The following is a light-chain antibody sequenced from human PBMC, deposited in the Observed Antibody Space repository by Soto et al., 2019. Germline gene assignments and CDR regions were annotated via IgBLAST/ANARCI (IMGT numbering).Light chain of an antibody. CDR2: DVS. J-gene: IGLJ1*01. CDR1: SSDVGGYNY. V-gene: IGLV2-14*01. Sequence: QSVLTEPASVSGSPGQSITISCTGTSSDVGGYNYVSWYQQRPGKAPKLMIYDVSNRPSGVSNRFSGSKSGNTASLTISGLQAEDEADYYCSSYTSSSTYVFGTGTKVTFL. CDR3: SSYTSSSTYV.